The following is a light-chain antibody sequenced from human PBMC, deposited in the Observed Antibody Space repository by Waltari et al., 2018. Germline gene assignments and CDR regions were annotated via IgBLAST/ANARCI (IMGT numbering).Light chain of an antibody. CDR1: QSISSN. J-gene: IGKJ5*01. V-gene: IGKV3-15*01. CDR3: QQFDNWPIT. Sequence: DIVMTQSPATLSVSPGERATLSCRASQSISSNLAWYQQKPGQAPRLLIYGASTRATGIPARFSGSGSGTEFTLTISSLQSEDFAVYYCQQFDNWPITFGQGTRLDIK. CDR2: GAS.